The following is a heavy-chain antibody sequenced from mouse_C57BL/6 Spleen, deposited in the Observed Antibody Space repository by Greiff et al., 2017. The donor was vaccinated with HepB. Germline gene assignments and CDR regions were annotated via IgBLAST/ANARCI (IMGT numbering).Heavy chain of an antibody. CDR3: AREGSSWFAY. Sequence: QLQQSGPELVKPGASVKISCKASGYAFSSSWMNWVKQRPGKGLEWIGRIYPGDGDTNYNGKFKGKATLTADKSSSTAYMQLSSLTSEDSAVYFCAREGSSWFAYWGQGTLVTVSA. V-gene: IGHV1-82*01. CDR2: IYPGDGDT. J-gene: IGHJ3*01. CDR1: GYAFSSSW.